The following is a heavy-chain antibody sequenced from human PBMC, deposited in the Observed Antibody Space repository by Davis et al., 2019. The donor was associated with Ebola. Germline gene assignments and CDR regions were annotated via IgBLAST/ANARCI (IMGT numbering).Heavy chain of an antibody. CDR2: IIPIFGTA. Sequence: SVKVSCKASGGTFSSYATSWVRQAPGQGLEWMGGIIPIFGTANYAQKFQGRVTITADESTSTVYMEVRSLRSEDTAVYYCARGGRPAAYHAFDIWGQGTIVTVSS. CDR3: ARGGRPAAYHAFDI. V-gene: IGHV1-69*13. CDR1: GGTFSSYA. J-gene: IGHJ3*02. D-gene: IGHD2-2*01.